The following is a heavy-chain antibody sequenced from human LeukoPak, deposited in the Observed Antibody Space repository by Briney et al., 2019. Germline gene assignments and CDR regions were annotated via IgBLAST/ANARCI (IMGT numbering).Heavy chain of an antibody. V-gene: IGHV4-34*01. CDR2: INHSGST. J-gene: IGHJ4*02. CDR3: ARGPYGADDY. D-gene: IGHD4/OR15-4a*01. Sequence: PSETLSLTCAVYGGSFSGYYWSWIRQPPGKGLEWIGEINHSGSTNYNPSLKSRVTISVDTSKNQFSLKLSSVTAADTAVYYCARGPYGADDYWGQGTLVTVSP. CDR1: GGSFSGYY.